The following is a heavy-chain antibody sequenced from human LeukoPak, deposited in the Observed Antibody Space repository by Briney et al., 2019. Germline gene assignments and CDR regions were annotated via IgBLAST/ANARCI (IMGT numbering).Heavy chain of an antibody. CDR1: GGTFSSYT. D-gene: IGHD3-10*01. V-gene: IGHV1-69*02. CDR3: AHSGSYYQYYYGMDV. Sequence: ASVKVSCKASGGTFSSYTISWVRQAPGQGLEWMGRIIPILGIANYAQKFQGRATITADKSTSTAYMELSSLRSEDTAVYYCAHSGSYYQYYYGMDVWGQGTTVTVSS. J-gene: IGHJ6*02. CDR2: IIPILGIA.